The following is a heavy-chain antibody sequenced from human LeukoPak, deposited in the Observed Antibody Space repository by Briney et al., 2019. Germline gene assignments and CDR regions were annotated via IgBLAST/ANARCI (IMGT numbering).Heavy chain of an antibody. CDR1: GYTFTGYY. V-gene: IGHV1-2*02. Sequence: GASVKVSCKASGYTFTGYYMHWVRQAPGQGLEWMGWINPNSGGTNCAQKFQGRVTMTRDTSISTAYMELSRLRSDDTAVYYCASFYCSSTSCEAFDIWGQGTMVTVSS. D-gene: IGHD2-2*01. CDR2: INPNSGGT. CDR3: ASFYCSSTSCEAFDI. J-gene: IGHJ3*02.